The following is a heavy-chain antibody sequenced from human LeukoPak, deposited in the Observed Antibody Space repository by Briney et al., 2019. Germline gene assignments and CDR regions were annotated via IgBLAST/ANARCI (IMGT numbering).Heavy chain of an antibody. CDR3: ATLGQLRPPYYYYYGMDV. Sequence: GGSLRLSCAASGFTFSSYAMSWVRQAPGKGLEWVSAISGSGGSTYYADSVKGRFTISRDNSKKTLYLQMNSLRAEDTAVYYCATLGQLRPPYYYYYGMDVWGQGTTVTVSS. CDR1: GFTFSSYA. CDR2: ISGSGGST. V-gene: IGHV3-23*01. J-gene: IGHJ6*02. D-gene: IGHD6-13*01.